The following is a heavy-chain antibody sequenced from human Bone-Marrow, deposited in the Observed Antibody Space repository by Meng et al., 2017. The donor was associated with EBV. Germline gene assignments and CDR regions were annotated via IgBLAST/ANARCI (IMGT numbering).Heavy chain of an antibody. Sequence: RLVLSSAEVKKPGSSVKVSCKTSGGPFRNYAVSWVRQAPGQGLEWLGGFLPTLGAPNYAQKFHGRVTITADESTSTHYMDLSSLRSDDTAVYYCASESGRGYTPDYWGQGTLVTVSS. CDR3: ASESGRGYTPDY. J-gene: IGHJ4*02. D-gene: IGHD3-10*01. V-gene: IGHV1-69*01. CDR2: FLPTLGAP. CDR1: GGPFRNYA.